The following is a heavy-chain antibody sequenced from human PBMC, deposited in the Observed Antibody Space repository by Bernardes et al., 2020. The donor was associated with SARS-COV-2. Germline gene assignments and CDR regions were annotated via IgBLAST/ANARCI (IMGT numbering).Heavy chain of an antibody. D-gene: IGHD2-2*01. CDR2: IYTSGST. J-gene: IGHJ3*02. CDR1: GGSISSYY. V-gene: IGHV4-4*07. CDR3: ARDTGRYCSSTSCQWGAFDI. Sequence: SETLSLTCTVSGGSISSYYWSWIRQPAGKGLEWIGRIYTSGSTNYNPSLKSRVTMSVDTSKNQFSLKLSSVTAADTAVYYCARDTGRYCSSTSCQWGAFDIWGQGTMVTVSS.